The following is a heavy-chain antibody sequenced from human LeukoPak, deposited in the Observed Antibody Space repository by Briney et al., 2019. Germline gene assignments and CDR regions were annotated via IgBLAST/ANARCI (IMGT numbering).Heavy chain of an antibody. Sequence: GGSLRLSCAASGFTFRSYEMNWVRQAPGKGLEWVSYISSSGSTIYYADSVKGRFTISRDNAKNSLYLQMNSLRAEDTAVYYCARVSGQDILTGSYDYWGQGTLVTVSS. CDR2: ISSSGSTI. CDR3: ARVSGQDILTGSYDY. D-gene: IGHD3-9*01. CDR1: GFTFRSYE. V-gene: IGHV3-48*03. J-gene: IGHJ4*02.